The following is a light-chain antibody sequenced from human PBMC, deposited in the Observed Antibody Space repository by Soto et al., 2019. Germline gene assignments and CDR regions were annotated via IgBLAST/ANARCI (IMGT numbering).Light chain of an antibody. J-gene: IGLJ1*01. CDR3: CSLTTSHTYV. CDR1: SSDIGHYDY. CDR2: HVT. Sequence: QSALTQPASVSGSPGQSITISCTGTSSDIGHYDYVSWYQQHPGKAPKLVIYHVTYRPSGVSNRYSGSKSGNSASLTISGLQADDEADYYCCSLTTSHTYVFGSGTKVTVL. V-gene: IGLV2-14*03.